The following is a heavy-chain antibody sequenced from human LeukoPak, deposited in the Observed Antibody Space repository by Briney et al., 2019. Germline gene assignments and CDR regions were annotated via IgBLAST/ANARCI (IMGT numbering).Heavy chain of an antibody. D-gene: IGHD3-10*01. Sequence: GGSLRLSCAASRFTFSSYGIHWVRLAPGKGLEWVTFIGYDGRNKYYADSVKGRFTISRDNSKNTLYLQMNSLRAEDTAVYYCAKDNAYYYADYWGQGTLVTVSS. CDR1: RFTFSSYG. CDR2: IGYDGRNK. CDR3: AKDNAYYYADY. V-gene: IGHV3-30*02. J-gene: IGHJ4*02.